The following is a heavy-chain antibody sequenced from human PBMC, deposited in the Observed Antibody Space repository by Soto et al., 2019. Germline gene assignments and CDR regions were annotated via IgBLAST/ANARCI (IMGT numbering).Heavy chain of an antibody. D-gene: IGHD3-3*01. J-gene: IGHJ4*02. CDR1: GFSFSSFA. CDR3: AKWSYLDY. Sequence: GGSLRLSCTTSGFSFSSFAITWVRHAPGKGLEWVATISGSDGKTYYADSVKGRFSISRDTSRHTLYLQMNSLRADDTAIYYCAKWSYLDYWGQGTRVTVSS. V-gene: IGHV3-23*01. CDR2: ISGSDGKT.